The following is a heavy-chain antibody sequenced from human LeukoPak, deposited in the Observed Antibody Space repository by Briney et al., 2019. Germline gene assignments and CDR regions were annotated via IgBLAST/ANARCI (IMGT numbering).Heavy chain of an antibody. CDR2: INHSRST. J-gene: IGHJ3*02. V-gene: IGHV4-34*01. CDR1: GGSFSGYY. Sequence: SETLSLTCAVHGGSFSGYYWRWIRQPPGKGLEVVVEINHSRSTNYNPSLTSRVTISADTTKNQFSLKLSSVTAADTAVYYCAFGDSDAFDISGEGTMVTVSS. CDR3: AFGDSDAFDI. D-gene: IGHD4-17*01.